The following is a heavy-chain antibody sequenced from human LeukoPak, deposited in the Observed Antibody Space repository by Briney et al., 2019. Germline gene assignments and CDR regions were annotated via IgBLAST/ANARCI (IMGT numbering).Heavy chain of an antibody. CDR2: IKSKPDAGTT. J-gene: IGHJ4*02. CDR1: GFSFDKAW. D-gene: IGHD2-15*01. CDR3: VPDVPDPALGY. V-gene: IGHV3-15*01. Sequence: GGPLRLSCAASGFSFDKAWMSWVRQAPGKGLEWVGHIKSKPDAGTTNYAAPVKGRFTISRDDSKNTLFLQMNSLKTEDTAVYYCVPDVPDPALGYWGQGSLVTVSS.